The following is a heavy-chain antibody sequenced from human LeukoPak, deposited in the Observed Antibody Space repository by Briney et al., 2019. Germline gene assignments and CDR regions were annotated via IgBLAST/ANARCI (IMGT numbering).Heavy chain of an antibody. CDR3: ANSPTQCRFGNCHAYFYFDF. CDR2: VSQSGST. J-gene: IGHJ4*02. V-gene: IGHV4-30-2*01. Sequence: SETLSLTCTVSGDSLSTGPYSWSWIRQKPGMGLEWIGYVSQSGSTYYNPSLKSRVTISVDRLNNHFSLNLSSVTAADTAVYYCANSPTQCRFGNCHAYFYFDFWGPGTLVTVSS. CDR1: GDSLSTGPYS. D-gene: IGHD4-23*01.